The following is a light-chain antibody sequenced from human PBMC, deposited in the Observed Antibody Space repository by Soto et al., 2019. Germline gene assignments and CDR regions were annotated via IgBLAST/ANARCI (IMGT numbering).Light chain of an antibody. V-gene: IGLV1-51*02. CDR2: EDF. CDR3: GTWDSSLSAAV. Sequence: QSVLTQPPSVSAAPGQKVTISCSGSSSNIGNNYVSWYQQLPGTAPKLLIYEDFNRRPGIPDRFSGSKSGTSATLVITGLQTGDEADYHCGTWDSSLSAAVFGGGTKLTVL. CDR1: SSNIGNNY. J-gene: IGLJ2*01.